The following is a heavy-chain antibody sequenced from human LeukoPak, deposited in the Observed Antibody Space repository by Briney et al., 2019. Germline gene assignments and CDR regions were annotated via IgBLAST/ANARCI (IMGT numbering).Heavy chain of an antibody. CDR1: GGSISSGGYY. CDR3: ARSPEYYFDY. V-gene: IGHV4-31*03. CDR2: IYYSGST. J-gene: IGHJ4*02. D-gene: IGHD1-14*01. Sequence: SQTLSLTCTVSGGSISSGGYYWSWIRQHPGKGLEWIGYIYYSGSTYYNPSLKSRVTISVDTSENQFSLKLTSVTAADTAVYYCARSPEYYFDYWGQGTLVTVSS.